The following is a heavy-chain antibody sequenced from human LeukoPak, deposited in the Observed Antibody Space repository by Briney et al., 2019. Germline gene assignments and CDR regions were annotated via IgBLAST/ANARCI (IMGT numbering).Heavy chain of an antibody. Sequence: GESLKISCKGSGYRFTSDWIGWVRQMPGKGLEWMGIIYPGDSDTRYSPSFQGQVTISADKSVNTAYLQWSSLKASDTAVYYCARLSGRVVRSAGSCYIDSWGQGTLVTVSS. D-gene: IGHD2-15*01. CDR2: IYPGDSDT. J-gene: IGHJ4*02. V-gene: IGHV5-51*01. CDR1: GYRFTSDW. CDR3: ARLSGRVVRSAGSCYIDS.